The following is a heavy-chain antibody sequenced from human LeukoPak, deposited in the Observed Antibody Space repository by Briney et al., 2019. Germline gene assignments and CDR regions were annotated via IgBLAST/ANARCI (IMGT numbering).Heavy chain of an antibody. D-gene: IGHD1-1*01. V-gene: IGHV3-66*02. CDR2: IYSGGRT. CDR3: ASGNSPALDY. Sequence: PGGSLRLSCAASGFTVSSNYMSWVRQAPGKGLEWVSVIYSGGRTYHADSVKGRFTISRDNSKNTLYLQMNSLRAEDTAVYYCASGNSPALDYWGQGTLVTVSS. J-gene: IGHJ4*02. CDR1: GFTVSSNY.